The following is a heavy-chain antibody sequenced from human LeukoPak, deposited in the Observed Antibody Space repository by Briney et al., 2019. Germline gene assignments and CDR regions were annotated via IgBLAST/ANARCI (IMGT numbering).Heavy chain of an antibody. D-gene: IGHD3-10*01. J-gene: IGHJ4*02. V-gene: IGHV3-30*18. CDR2: ISYDGSNK. Sequence: GGSLRLSCAASGFTFSSYGMHWVRQAPGKGLGWVAVISYDGSNKYYADSVRGRFTISRGNSKNTLYLQMNSLRAEDTAVYYCAKDVDPFGSGSYVEGFDYWGQGTLVTVSS. CDR3: AKDVDPFGSGSYVEGFDY. CDR1: GFTFSSYG.